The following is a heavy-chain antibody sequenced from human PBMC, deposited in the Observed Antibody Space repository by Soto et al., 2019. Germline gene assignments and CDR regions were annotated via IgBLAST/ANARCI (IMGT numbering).Heavy chain of an antibody. CDR3: ATANYYGSPGDFDY. V-gene: IGHV3-48*01. D-gene: IGHD3-10*01. Sequence: VQLVESGGGLVQPGGSLRLSCAASGFTFSSYSMNWVRQAPGKGLEWVSYISSSSSTIYYADSVKGRFTISRDNAKNSLYLQLNSLRAEDTAVYYCATANYYGSPGDFDYWGQGTLVTVSS. CDR1: GFTFSSYS. CDR2: ISSSSSTI. J-gene: IGHJ4*02.